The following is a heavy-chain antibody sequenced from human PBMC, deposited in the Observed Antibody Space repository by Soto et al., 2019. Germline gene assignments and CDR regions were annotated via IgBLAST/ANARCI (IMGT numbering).Heavy chain of an antibody. CDR3: ARDRNGVVSYYFDY. CDR1: GGTFSSYA. CDR2: IIPIFGTA. Sequence: ASVKVSCKASGGTFSSYAISWVRQAPGQGLEWMGGIIPIFGTANYAQKFQGRVTITADESTSTAYMELSSLRSEDTAVYYCARDRNGVVSYYFDYWGQGTLVTVSS. D-gene: IGHD3-3*01. V-gene: IGHV1-69*13. J-gene: IGHJ4*02.